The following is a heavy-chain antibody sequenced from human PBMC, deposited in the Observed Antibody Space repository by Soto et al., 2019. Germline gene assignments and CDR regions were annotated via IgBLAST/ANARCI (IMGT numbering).Heavy chain of an antibody. J-gene: IGHJ5*02. CDR3: ARSSAGTFALIIDSSNWFAT. CDR2: INPHGGST. V-gene: IGHV1-46*01. CDR1: RDTFPRSY. Sequence: APVKGSCKAPRDTFPRSYINWVRQAPGEGLEWMGVINPHGGSTAYAQKFKGRVTLTRDTSASTVYMEVSSLTSEDTAMYYCARSSAGTFALIIDSSNWFATSGQGPLLSVS. D-gene: IGHD1-7*01.